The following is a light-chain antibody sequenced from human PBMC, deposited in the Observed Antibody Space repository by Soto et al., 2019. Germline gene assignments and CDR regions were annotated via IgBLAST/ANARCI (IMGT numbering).Light chain of an antibody. Sequence: QSALTQPRSVSGSPGQSVTISCTGTSSDVGGYNYVSWYQQHPGKAPKLMIYDVSTRPSGVPDRFSGSKSGNTASLTISGLQAEDEADYYCSSYTSSSTRVFGTGTKVTVL. CDR3: SSYTSSSTRV. CDR1: SSDVGGYNY. J-gene: IGLJ1*01. CDR2: DVS. V-gene: IGLV2-11*01.